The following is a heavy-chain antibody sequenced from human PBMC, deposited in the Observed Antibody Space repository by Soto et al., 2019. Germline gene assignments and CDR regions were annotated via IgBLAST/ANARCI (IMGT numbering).Heavy chain of an antibody. J-gene: IGHJ5*02. V-gene: IGHV4-39*01. CDR3: ERRIAVAVGWFDT. Sequence: SETLSLTCTVSGGSISSSSYYWGWIRQPPGKGLEWIGSIYYSGSTYYNPSLKSRVTISVDTSKNQFSLKLSSVTAADTAVYYCERRIAVAVGWFDTWGQGTLVTVSS. D-gene: IGHD6-19*01. CDR1: GGSISSSSYY. CDR2: IYYSGST.